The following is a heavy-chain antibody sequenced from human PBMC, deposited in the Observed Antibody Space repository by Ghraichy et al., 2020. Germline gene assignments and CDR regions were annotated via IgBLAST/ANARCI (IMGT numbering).Heavy chain of an antibody. CDR2: ISYDGSDK. D-gene: IGHD6-19*01. CDR1: GFTFSSYG. CDR3: AKEHSSGWYGFY. J-gene: IGHJ4*02. Sequence: GGSLRLTCAASGFTFSSYGMHWVRQAPGKGLEWVAIISYDGSDKYYADSVKVRFTISRENSKNTLFLQMNSLRTEDTALYYCAKEHSSGWYGFYWGPGTLLTVSS. V-gene: IGHV3-30*18.